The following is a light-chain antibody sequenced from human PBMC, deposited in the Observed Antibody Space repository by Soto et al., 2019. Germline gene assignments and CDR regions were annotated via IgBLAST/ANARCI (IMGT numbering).Light chain of an antibody. CDR2: EVS. CDR1: SSDVGGYNY. J-gene: IGLJ1*01. CDR3: SSYTRSSTPV. Sequence: QSALTQPASVSGSPGQSITISCTGTSSDVGGYNYVSWYQQHPGKAPKLMIYEVSNRPSGVSNRFSGSKSGNTASLTISGLQAEDEADYYCSSYTRSSTPVFGTGTKLTVL. V-gene: IGLV2-14*01.